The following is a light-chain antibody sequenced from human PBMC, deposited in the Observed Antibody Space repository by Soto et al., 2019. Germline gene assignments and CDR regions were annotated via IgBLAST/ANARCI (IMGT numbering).Light chain of an antibody. CDR1: SSNIGAGYD. CDR3: QSYDSTLSARYV. CDR2: GNI. V-gene: IGLV1-40*01. J-gene: IGLJ1*01. Sequence: QSVLTLPPSVSGAPGQRGTNSCTGSSSNIGAGYDVHWYQQRPGTAPKLLSFGNINRPSGVPDRFSGSKSGTSASLAITGLQAEDEGDYYCQSYDSTLSARYVYGTGTKVTVL.